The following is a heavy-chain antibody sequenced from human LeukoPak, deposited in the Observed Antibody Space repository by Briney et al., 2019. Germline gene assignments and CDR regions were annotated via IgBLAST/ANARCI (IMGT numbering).Heavy chain of an antibody. V-gene: IGHV1-18*01. CDR3: ARDYLAYCGGDCYSDYDY. D-gene: IGHD2-21*02. CDR1: GYTFTSYG. J-gene: IGHJ4*02. CDR2: ISAYNGNT. Sequence: ASVKVSCKASGYTFTSYGISWVRQAPGQGLEWMGWISAYNGNTNYAQKLQGRVTMTTDTSTSTAYMELRSLRSDDTAVYYCARDYLAYCGGDCYSDYDYWGQGTLVTVSS.